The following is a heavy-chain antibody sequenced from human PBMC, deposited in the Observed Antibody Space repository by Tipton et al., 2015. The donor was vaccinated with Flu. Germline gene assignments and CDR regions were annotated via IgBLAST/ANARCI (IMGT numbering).Heavy chain of an antibody. CDR3: AKGGPGFPFDY. CDR1: GFTFNKCG. V-gene: IGHV3-23*01. CDR2: IGPSGAGT. J-gene: IGHJ4*02. Sequence: SLRLSCAASGFTFNKCGMTWVRQAPGKGLEWVSSIGPSGAGTYYPDSVKGRFTISRDNSKNTLYLQMNSLRVEDTALYYCAKGGPGFPFDYWGQGTLVTVSS.